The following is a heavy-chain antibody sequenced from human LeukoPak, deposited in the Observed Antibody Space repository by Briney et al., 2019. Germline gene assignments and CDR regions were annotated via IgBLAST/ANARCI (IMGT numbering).Heavy chain of an antibody. Sequence: SETLSLTCAVYGGSFSGYYWSWIRQPPGKGLEWIGEINHSGSTNYNPSLKSRVTITVDTSKNQFSPKLSSVTAADTAVYYCARGVIMGAFDIWGQGTMVTVSS. CDR3: ARGVIMGAFDI. V-gene: IGHV4-34*01. J-gene: IGHJ3*02. CDR1: GGSFSGYY. CDR2: INHSGST. D-gene: IGHD3-16*02.